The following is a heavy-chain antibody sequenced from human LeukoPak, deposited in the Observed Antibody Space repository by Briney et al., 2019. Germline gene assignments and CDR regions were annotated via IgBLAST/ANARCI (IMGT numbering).Heavy chain of an antibody. V-gene: IGHV4-31*03. Sequence: PSETLSLTCTVSGGSISSDNHCWSWIRQHPGKGLEWIGYINYSGNTHYNPSLKSRGSISVDTSKNQFSLKLNSVTAADTAVYYCARVGYEYVWGSYRYGWFDPWGQGTLVTVSS. CDR3: ARVGYEYVWGSYRYGWFDP. CDR2: INYSGNT. CDR1: GGSISSDNHC. J-gene: IGHJ5*01. D-gene: IGHD3-16*02.